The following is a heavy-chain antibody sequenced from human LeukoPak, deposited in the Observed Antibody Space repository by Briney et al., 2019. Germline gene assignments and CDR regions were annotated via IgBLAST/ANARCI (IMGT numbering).Heavy chain of an antibody. CDR3: AKGPSTVGFDY. V-gene: IGHV3-23*01. D-gene: IGHD1-26*01. CDR1: GFNFADNA. J-gene: IGHJ4*02. CDR2: LSGSAGSA. Sequence: PGGSLRLSCAASGFNFADNAMSWVRQAPGKGLEWVSALSGSAGSAYYADSVKGRFTISRDNSKNTSYLQMNTLRAEDTAVYYCAKGPSTVGFDYWGQGTLVTVSS.